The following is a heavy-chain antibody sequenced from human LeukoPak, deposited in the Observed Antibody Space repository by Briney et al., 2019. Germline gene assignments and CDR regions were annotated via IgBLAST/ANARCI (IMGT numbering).Heavy chain of an antibody. CDR1: GGSISSGGYY. CDR2: IYYSGST. Sequence: SETLSLTCTVSGGSISSGGYYWSWIRQHPGKGLEWIGYIYYSGSTYYNPSLKSRVTISVDTSKNQFSLKLSSVTAADTAVYYCAVGGGSSWYGWFDPWGQGTLVTVSS. D-gene: IGHD6-13*01. V-gene: IGHV4-31*03. CDR3: AVGGGSSWYGWFDP. J-gene: IGHJ5*02.